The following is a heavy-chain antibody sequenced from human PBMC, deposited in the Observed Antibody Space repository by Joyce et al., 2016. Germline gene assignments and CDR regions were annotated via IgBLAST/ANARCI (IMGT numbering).Heavy chain of an antibody. V-gene: IGHV4-39*07. CDR2: IYYSVST. CDR1: GGSISSSSNY. J-gene: IGHJ4*02. CDR3: ARVGGIAVAGTQVDY. Sequence: QLQLQESGPGLVKPSETLSLTCTVSGGSISSSSNYWGWIRQPPGKGLEWIGSIYYSVSTYYNPSLKSRVTISVDTSKNQFSLKLSSVTAADTAVYYCARVGGIAVAGTQVDYWGQGTLVIVSS. D-gene: IGHD6-19*01.